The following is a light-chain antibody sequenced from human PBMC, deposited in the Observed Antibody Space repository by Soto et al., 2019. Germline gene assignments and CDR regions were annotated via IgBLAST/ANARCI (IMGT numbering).Light chain of an antibody. CDR3: QQYFDWPPLT. Sequence: EILMTQSPATLSVSPGERATLSCRASQSVSSNLAWYQQKPGQAPRLLIYGASTRATDIPARFSGSGSGTEFTLTISSLQSEDFAVYYCQQYFDWPPLTFGGGTQVEIK. J-gene: IGKJ4*01. V-gene: IGKV3-15*01. CDR2: GAS. CDR1: QSVSSN.